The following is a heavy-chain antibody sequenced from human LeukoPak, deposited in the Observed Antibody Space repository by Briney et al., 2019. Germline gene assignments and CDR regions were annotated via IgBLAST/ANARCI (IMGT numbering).Heavy chain of an antibody. CDR1: GGSFSGYY. J-gene: IGHJ4*02. CDR3: ARRRYDASGYYPSRGRYFDY. Sequence: KSSETLSLTCAVYGGSFSGYYWSWVRQPPEKGLEWIGEINHSGSTNYNPSLKSRVTISVDTSKNQFSLELTSVTAADTAVYYCARRRYDASGYYPSRGRYFDYWGQGTLVTVSS. V-gene: IGHV4-34*01. D-gene: IGHD3-22*01. CDR2: INHSGST.